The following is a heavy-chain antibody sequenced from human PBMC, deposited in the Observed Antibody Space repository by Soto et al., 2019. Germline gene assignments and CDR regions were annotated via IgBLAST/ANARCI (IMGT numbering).Heavy chain of an antibody. D-gene: IGHD2-8*02. CDR1: GFTFDDYG. CDR3: AKGLTGFFDY. J-gene: IGHJ4*02. V-gene: IGHV3-20*04. CDR2: INWNGGST. Sequence: GGSLRLSCAASGFTFDDYGMSWVRQAPGKGLEWVSGINWNGGSTGYADSVKGRFTISRDNSKNTLYLQMNSLRAEDTAVYYCAKGLTGFFDYWGQGTLVTVSS.